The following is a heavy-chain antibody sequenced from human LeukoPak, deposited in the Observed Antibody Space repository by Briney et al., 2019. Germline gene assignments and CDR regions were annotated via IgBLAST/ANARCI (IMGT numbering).Heavy chain of an antibody. CDR1: GGSISSYY. J-gene: IGHJ6*03. CDR3: ARVVITIPNYYMDV. Sequence: PSETLSLTCTVSGGSISSYYWSWIRQPAGKGLEWIGYTHNSGSTNYNPSLKSRVTMSVEMSKKQISLKLTSVTAADTAVYYCARVVITIPNYYMDVWGKGTTVTVSS. D-gene: IGHD3-3*01. V-gene: IGHV4-4*07. CDR2: THNSGST.